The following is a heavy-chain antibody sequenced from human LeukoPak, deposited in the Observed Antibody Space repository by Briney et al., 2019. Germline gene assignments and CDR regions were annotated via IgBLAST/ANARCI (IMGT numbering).Heavy chain of an antibody. D-gene: IGHD3-10*01. CDR2: YSGST. CDR1: GGSISSSSYY. CDR3: ARSSYGAGSKPYWVDY. Sequence: SETLSLTCTVSGGSISSSSYYWAWIRQPPGKGLEYIGSYSGSTYYNPSLKSRVTISVDTSKKQFSLKLSSVAAADTAVYYCARSSYGAGSKPYWVDYWGQGTLVTVSS. V-gene: IGHV4-39*01. J-gene: IGHJ4*02.